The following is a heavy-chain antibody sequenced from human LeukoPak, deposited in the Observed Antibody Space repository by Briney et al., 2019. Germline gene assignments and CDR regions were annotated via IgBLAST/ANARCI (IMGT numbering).Heavy chain of an antibody. D-gene: IGHD3-10*01. J-gene: IGHJ5*02. CDR2: IYYSGST. CDR3: AREVVRGVIDWFDP. V-gene: IGHV4-59*01. Sequence: SETLSLTCTVSGGSISSYYWSWIRQPPGKGLEWIGYIYYSGSTNYNPSLKSRVTISVDTSKNQFSLKLSSVTAADTAVYYCAREVVRGVIDWFDPWGQGTLVTVSS. CDR1: GGSISSYY.